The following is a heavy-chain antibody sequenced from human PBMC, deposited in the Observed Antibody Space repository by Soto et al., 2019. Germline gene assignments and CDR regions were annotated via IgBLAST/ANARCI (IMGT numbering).Heavy chain of an antibody. V-gene: IGHV1-69*12. CDR1: GGTFSSYA. CDR2: IIPIFGTA. Sequence: QVQLVQSGAEVKKPGSSVKVSCKASGGTFSSYAISWVRQAPGQGLEWMGGIIPIFGTANYAQKFQGRVTIXXDXSXXTAYMELSSLRSEDTAVYYCARGGQGRLVGNWFDPWGQGTLVTVSS. J-gene: IGHJ5*02. CDR3: ARGGQGRLVGNWFDP. D-gene: IGHD2-8*02.